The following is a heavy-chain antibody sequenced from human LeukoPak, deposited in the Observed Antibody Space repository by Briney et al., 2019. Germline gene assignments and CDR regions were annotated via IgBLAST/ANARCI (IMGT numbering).Heavy chain of an antibody. CDR3: ARLGYSYGYGSDYYYYYYMDV. D-gene: IGHD5-18*01. CDR1: GGSISSYY. Sequence: KPSETPSLTCTVPGGSISSYYWSWIRQPPGKGLEWIGYIYYSGCTNYNPSLKSRVTISVDTSKNQVSLKLSSVTAADTAVYYCARLGYSYGYGSDYYYYYYMDVWGKGTTVTVSS. CDR2: IYYSGCT. V-gene: IGHV4-59*08. J-gene: IGHJ6*03.